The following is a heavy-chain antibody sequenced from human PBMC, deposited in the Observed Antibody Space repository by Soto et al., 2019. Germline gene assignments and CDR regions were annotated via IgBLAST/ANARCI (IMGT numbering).Heavy chain of an antibody. CDR1: GFTFSSYA. CDR2: ISGSGGST. Sequence: GGSLRLSCAASGFTFSSYAMSWVRQAPGKGLEWVSAISGSGGSTYYADSVKGRFTISRDNSKNTLYLQMNSLRAEDTAVYYCARGYGSGSYYYYYYGMDVWGQGTTVTVS. V-gene: IGHV3-23*01. D-gene: IGHD3-10*01. J-gene: IGHJ6*02. CDR3: ARGYGSGSYYYYYYGMDV.